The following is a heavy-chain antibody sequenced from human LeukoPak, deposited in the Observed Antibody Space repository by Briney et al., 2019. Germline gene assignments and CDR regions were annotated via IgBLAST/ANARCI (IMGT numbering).Heavy chain of an antibody. V-gene: IGHV3-7*01. J-gene: IGHJ4*02. CDR2: IKQDGSEK. CDR3: ARALDYGDYPFDY. D-gene: IGHD4-17*01. Sequence: GGSLRLSCAASGFTFSSYSMNWVRQAPGKGLEWVANIKQDGSEKYYVDSVKGRFTISRDNANNSLYLQMNSLRAEDTAVYYCARALDYGDYPFDYWGQGTLVTVSS. CDR1: GFTFSSYS.